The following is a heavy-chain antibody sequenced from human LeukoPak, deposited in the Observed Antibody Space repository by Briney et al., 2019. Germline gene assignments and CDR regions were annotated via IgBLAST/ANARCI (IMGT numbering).Heavy chain of an antibody. J-gene: IGHJ4*02. CDR3: AKAPVTTCRGAFCYPFDY. V-gene: IGHV3-23*01. CDR2: ISDTGNT. D-gene: IGHD2-15*01. Sequence: PGGSLRLSCAASGFTLSSYAMSLVRQAPGKGLEWVSAISDTGNTYHADSVKGRFTISRDSSKNTLFPQMNRLRPEDAAVYYCAKAPVTTCRGAFCYPFDYWGLGTLVTVSS. CDR1: GFTLSSYA.